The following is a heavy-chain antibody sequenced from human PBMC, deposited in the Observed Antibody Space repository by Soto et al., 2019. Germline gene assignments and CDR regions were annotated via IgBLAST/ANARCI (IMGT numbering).Heavy chain of an antibody. CDR3: ARWGAMVRGVIKSPRTYYYYGMDV. J-gene: IGHJ6*02. D-gene: IGHD3-10*01. V-gene: IGHV1-2*02. Sequence: ASVKVSCKASGYTFTGYYIHWVRQAPGQGLEWMGWINPNSGGTNYVQKFQGRVTMTRDTSISTAYMELSRLRSDDTAVYYCARWGAMVRGVIKSPRTYYYYGMDVWGQGTTVTVSS. CDR2: INPNSGGT. CDR1: GYTFTGYY.